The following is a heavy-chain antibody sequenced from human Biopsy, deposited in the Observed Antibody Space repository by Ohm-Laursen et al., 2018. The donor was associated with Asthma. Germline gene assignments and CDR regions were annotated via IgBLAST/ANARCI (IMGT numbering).Heavy chain of an antibody. Sequence: SLRLSCAASGFTFSSYGMHWVRQAPGKGLEWVAVVSYDGGVAHYADSMKGRFTISRDNAKSTLYLQMNRLRTDDTAVYYCAKRRGYSDLTDFDHGGQGTLVTVSS. CDR1: GFTFSSYG. CDR3: AKRRGYSDLTDFDH. J-gene: IGHJ4*02. D-gene: IGHD3-3*01. CDR2: VSYDGGVA. V-gene: IGHV3-30*18.